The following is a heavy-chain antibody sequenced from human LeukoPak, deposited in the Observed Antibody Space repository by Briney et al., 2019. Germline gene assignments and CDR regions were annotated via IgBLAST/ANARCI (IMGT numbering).Heavy chain of an antibody. V-gene: IGHV3-21*01. CDR2: ISFTSGYI. Sequence: PGGSLRLSCAASGFTFSSYSMNWVRQAPGKGLEWVSSISFTSGYIYYADSVKGRFTISRDNAKNSLCLQMNSLRAEDTAVYCCARDRGSGWFYDIDYWGQGTLVTVSS. J-gene: IGHJ4*02. D-gene: IGHD6-19*01. CDR1: GFTFSSYS. CDR3: ARDRGSGWFYDIDY.